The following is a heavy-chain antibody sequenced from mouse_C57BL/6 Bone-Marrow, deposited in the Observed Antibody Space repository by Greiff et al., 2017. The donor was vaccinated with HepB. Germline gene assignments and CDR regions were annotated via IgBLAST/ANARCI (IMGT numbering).Heavy chain of an antibody. CDR2: ISSGSSTI. CDR1: GFTFSDYG. CDR3: ARNPGFLFDD. Sequence: EVQLMESGGGLVKPGGSLKLSCAASGFTFSDYGMHWVRQAPEKGLEWVAYISSGSSTIYYADTVKGRFTISRDNAKNTLCLQMTSLRSEDTAMYYCARNPGFLFDDWGQGTTLTVSS. J-gene: IGHJ2*01. V-gene: IGHV5-17*01.